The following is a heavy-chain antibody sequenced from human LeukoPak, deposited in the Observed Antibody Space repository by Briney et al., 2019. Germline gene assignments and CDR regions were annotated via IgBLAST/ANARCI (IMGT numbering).Heavy chain of an antibody. D-gene: IGHD4-23*01. CDR3: ARASTTVVTYLSGDAFDI. J-gene: IGHJ3*02. Sequence: ASVKVSCKASGYTFTGYYMHWVRQAPGQGVEWMGWMNPNSGNTGYAQKFQGRVTITRNTSISTAYMELSSLRSEDTAVYYCARASTTVVTYLSGDAFDIWGQGTMVTVSS. CDR1: GYTFTGYY. V-gene: IGHV1-8*03. CDR2: MNPNSGNT.